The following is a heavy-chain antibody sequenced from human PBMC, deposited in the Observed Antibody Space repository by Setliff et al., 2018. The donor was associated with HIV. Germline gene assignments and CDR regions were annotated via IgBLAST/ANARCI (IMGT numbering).Heavy chain of an antibody. CDR1: GFTFSSYW. CDR3: ARPYYDILTGLKNEAFNM. V-gene: IGHV3-7*02. J-gene: IGHJ3*02. CDR2: IKQDGNEE. D-gene: IGHD3-9*01. Sequence: LRLSCSASGFTFSSYWMTWVRQPPGKGLEWVANIKQDGNEEDYLDSVKGRFTISRDNAKKLVYLQMNSLRAEDTGVYYCARPYYDILTGLKNEAFNMWGQGTMVTVSS.